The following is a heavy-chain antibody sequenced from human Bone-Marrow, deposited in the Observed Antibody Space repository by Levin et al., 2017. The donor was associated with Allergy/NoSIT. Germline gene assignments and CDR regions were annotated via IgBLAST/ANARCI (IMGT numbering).Heavy chain of an antibody. Sequence: PGGSLRLSCAASGFTFSSYAMSWVRQAPGKGLEWVSAISGSGGSTYYADSVKGRFTISRDNSKNTLYLQMNSLRAEDTAVYYCAKPPFWEELDPYYFDYWGQGTLVTVSS. CDR3: AKPPFWEELDPYYFDY. CDR1: GFTFSSYA. V-gene: IGHV3-23*01. CDR2: ISGSGGST. J-gene: IGHJ4*02. D-gene: IGHD1-1*01.